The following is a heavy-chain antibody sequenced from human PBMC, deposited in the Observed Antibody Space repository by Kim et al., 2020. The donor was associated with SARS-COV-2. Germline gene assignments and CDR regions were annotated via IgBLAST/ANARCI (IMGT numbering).Heavy chain of an antibody. Sequence: SETLSLTCTVSGVSVNSVDYYWSWIRQPPGKGLEWIGYIYYDGSTKYNPSLQSRVTMSLDTSRNYFSMSLSSVTAADTAVYYCVKSLNYCGGGACSPYNWFDPWGQGTLVTVSS. CDR2: IYYDGST. V-gene: IGHV4-61*03. CDR3: VKSLNYCGGGACSPYNWFDP. CDR1: GVSVNSVDYY. J-gene: IGHJ5*02. D-gene: IGHD2-15*01.